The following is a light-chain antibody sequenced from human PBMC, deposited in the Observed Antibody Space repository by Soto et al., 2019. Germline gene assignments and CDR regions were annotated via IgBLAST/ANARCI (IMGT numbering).Light chain of an antibody. CDR1: QSVRNN. J-gene: IGKJ5*01. Sequence: EIMMTQSPATLSVSPGERATLSCRASQSVRNNLAWYQQRRGQAPRLLIYYASTRATGVPARFSGSGSGTEFTHTISSLQSEDSALYYCQQDNNWPPITFGQGTRLEIK. CDR3: QQDNNWPPIT. V-gene: IGKV3-15*01. CDR2: YAS.